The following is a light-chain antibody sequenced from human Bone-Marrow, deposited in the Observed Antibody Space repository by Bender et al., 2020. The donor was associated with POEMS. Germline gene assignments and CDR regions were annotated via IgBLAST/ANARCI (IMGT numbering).Light chain of an antibody. CDR1: SSDVGGYNY. V-gene: IGLV2-14*01. CDR2: SVS. Sequence: QSALTQPASVSGSPGQSITISCTGTSSDVGGYNYVSWYQQHPGKVPKLIIYSVSDRASGVSYRFSGSKSGNTASLTISGLQAEDEADYYCNSYTSSDTRVVFGGGTKLTVL. CDR3: NSYTSSDTRVV. J-gene: IGLJ2*01.